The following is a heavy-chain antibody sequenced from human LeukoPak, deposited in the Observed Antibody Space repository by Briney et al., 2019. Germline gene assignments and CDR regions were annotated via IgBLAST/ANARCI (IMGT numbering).Heavy chain of an antibody. D-gene: IGHD2-2*01. CDR1: GYTFTSYD. CDR3: ARIPPGGSSPPDF. V-gene: IGHV1-8*03. J-gene: IGHJ4*02. Sequence: GASVKVSCKASGYTFTSYDINWVRQAAGQGLEWMGWMSPNSGNTGYAQKFQGRVTITRSTSISTAYMELSGLRSEDTAVYYCARIPPGGSSPPDFWGQGTLVTVSS. CDR2: MSPNSGNT.